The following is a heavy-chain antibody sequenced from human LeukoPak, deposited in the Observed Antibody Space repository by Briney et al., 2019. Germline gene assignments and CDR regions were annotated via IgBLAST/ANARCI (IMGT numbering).Heavy chain of an antibody. Sequence: PGGSLRLSCAASGFTFGGSSMHWVRQASGKGLEWVGRIRSKANNYATAYAASVQGRFSISRDDSKNTAYLRMNSLKTEDTAVYYCTTPYPLGWGQGTLVTVSS. CDR2: IRSKANNYAT. V-gene: IGHV3-73*01. CDR1: GFTFGGSS. J-gene: IGHJ4*02. CDR3: TTPYPLG. D-gene: IGHD3-16*01.